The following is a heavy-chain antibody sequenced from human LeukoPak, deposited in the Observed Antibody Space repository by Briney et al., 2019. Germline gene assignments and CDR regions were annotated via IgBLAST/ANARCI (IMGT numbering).Heavy chain of an antibody. CDR3: ARVPYSGSYSAGPEDY. V-gene: IGHV1-69*05. Sequence: SVKVSCKASGGTFSSYAISWVRQAPGQGLEWMGRIIPIFGTANYAQKFQGRVTITTDESTSTAYVELSSLRSEDTAVYYCARVPYSGSYSAGPEDYWGQGTLVTVSS. J-gene: IGHJ4*02. D-gene: IGHD1-26*01. CDR2: IIPIFGTA. CDR1: GGTFSSYA.